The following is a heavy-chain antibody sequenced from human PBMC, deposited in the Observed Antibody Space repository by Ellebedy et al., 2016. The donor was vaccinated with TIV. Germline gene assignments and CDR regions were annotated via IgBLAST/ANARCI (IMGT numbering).Heavy chain of an antibody. CDR2: IYYSGST. CDR3: ARELLRDNWFDP. J-gene: IGHJ5*02. CDR1: GGSISSYY. D-gene: IGHD1-26*01. Sequence: MPSETLSLTCTVSGGSISSYYWSWIRQPPGKGLEWIGYIYYSGSTNYNPSLKSRVTISVDTSKNQFSLKLSSVTAADTAVYYCARELLRDNWFDPWGQGTLVTVSS. V-gene: IGHV4-59*01.